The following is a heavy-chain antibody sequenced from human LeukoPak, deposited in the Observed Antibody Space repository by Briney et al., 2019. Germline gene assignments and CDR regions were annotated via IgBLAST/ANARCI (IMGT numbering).Heavy chain of an antibody. D-gene: IGHD3-22*01. CDR2: IKEDGSTT. CDR3: APQTMILVL. CDR1: GFTFSTHW. V-gene: IGHV3-7*01. Sequence: GGSLRLSCVASGFTFSTHWVSWVRQAPGKGLEWVANIKEDGSTTDYVDSVKGRFTISRDNAKNSVFLQMNSLRAEDTAVYYCAPQTMILVLGGQGTLVTVSS. J-gene: IGHJ4*02.